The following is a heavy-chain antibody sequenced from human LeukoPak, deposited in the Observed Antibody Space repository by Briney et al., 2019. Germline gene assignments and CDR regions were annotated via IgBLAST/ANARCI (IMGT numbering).Heavy chain of an antibody. V-gene: IGHV3-20*04. CDR2: INWNGGST. CDR3: ARVPGIAAAGHYYYYYYMDV. Sequence: GGSLRLSCAASGFTFDDYGMSWVRQAPGKGLEWVSGINWNGGSTGYADSVKGRFTISRDNAKNSLYLQMNSLRAEDTALYYCARVPGIAAAGHYYYYYYMDVWGKGTTVTVSS. CDR1: GFTFDDYG. D-gene: IGHD6-13*01. J-gene: IGHJ6*03.